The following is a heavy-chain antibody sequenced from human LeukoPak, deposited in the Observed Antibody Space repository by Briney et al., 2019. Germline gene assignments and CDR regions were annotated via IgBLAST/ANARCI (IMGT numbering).Heavy chain of an antibody. V-gene: IGHV5-51*01. D-gene: IGHD6-19*01. CDR2: IYPGDSDT. Sequence: HGESLKISCKGSGYSFTSYWIGWVRQMPGKGLEWMGIIYPGDSDTRYSPSFQGQVTISADKSISTAYLQWSSLKASDTAMYYCARHPLTSGYSSGWYYFDYWGQGTLVTVSS. CDR1: GYSFTSYW. CDR3: ARHPLTSGYSSGWYYFDY. J-gene: IGHJ4*02.